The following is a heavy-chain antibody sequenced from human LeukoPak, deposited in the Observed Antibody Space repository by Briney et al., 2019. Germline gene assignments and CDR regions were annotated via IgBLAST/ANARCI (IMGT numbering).Heavy chain of an antibody. CDR1: GFTFDDYA. CDR2: ISWNSGSI. J-gene: IGHJ4*02. CDR3: AKDYGSGSYQYYFDY. V-gene: IGHV3-9*01. Sequence: GGSLRLSCAASGFTFDDYAMHWVRQAPGKGLEWVSGISWNSGSIGYADSVKGRSTISRDNAKNSLYLQMNSLRAEDTALYYCAKDYGSGSYQYYFDYWGQGTLVTVSS. D-gene: IGHD3-10*01.